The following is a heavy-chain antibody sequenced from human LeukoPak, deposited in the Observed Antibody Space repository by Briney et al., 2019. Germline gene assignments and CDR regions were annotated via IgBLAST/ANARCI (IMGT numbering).Heavy chain of an antibody. V-gene: IGHV3-9*03. J-gene: IGHJ3*02. CDR3: AKDISARPNDAFDI. CDR2: ISWNSGTI. CDR1: GSTFDDYA. D-gene: IGHD6-6*01. Sequence: GRSLRLSCAASGSTFDDYAMHWVRQAPGKGLEGVSGISWNSGTIGHADSVKGRFTISRDNAKNSLYLQMNSLRAEDMALYYCAKDISARPNDAFDIWGQGTMVTVSS.